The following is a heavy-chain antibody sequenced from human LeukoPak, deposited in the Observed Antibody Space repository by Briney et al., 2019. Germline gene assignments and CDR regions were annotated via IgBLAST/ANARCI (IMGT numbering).Heavy chain of an antibody. Sequence: SETLSLTCTVSGGSISSSSYYWGWIRQPPGKGLKWIGSIYYSGSTYYNPSLKSRVTISVDTSKNQFSLKLSSVTAADTAVYYCARGSSSGWYGGWFDPLGQGTLVTVSS. CDR3: ARGSSSGWYGGWFDP. D-gene: IGHD6-19*01. V-gene: IGHV4-39*01. CDR2: IYYSGST. CDR1: GGSISSSSYY. J-gene: IGHJ5*02.